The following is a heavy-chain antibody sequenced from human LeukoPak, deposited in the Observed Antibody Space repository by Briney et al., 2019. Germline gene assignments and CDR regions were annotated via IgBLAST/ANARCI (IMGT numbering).Heavy chain of an antibody. J-gene: IGHJ4*02. Sequence: GGSLRLSCAASGFTFSSYGTHWVRQAPGKGLEWVAVIWSDGSNKNYADSVKGRFTISRDNSKNTLYLQMNSLRVEDTAMYATDIGSAPFDYWGQGTLVTVSS. CDR3: DIGSAPFDY. CDR2: IWSDGSNK. V-gene: IGHV3-33*01. CDR1: GFTFSSYG. D-gene: IGHD3-10*01.